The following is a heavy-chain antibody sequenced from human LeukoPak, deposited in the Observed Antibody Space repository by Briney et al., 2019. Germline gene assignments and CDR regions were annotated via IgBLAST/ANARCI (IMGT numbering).Heavy chain of an antibody. CDR2: ISWDGGST. CDR3: AKDISFDFTSMDV. J-gene: IGHJ6*04. V-gene: IGHV3-43D*03. D-gene: IGHD3-9*01. Sequence: GGSLRLSCAASGFTFDDYAMHWVRQAPGKGLEWVSLISWDGGSTYYADSVKGRFTISRDNSKNSLYLQMNSLRAEDTALYYCAKDISFDFTSMDVWGKGTTVTVSS. CDR1: GFTFDDYA.